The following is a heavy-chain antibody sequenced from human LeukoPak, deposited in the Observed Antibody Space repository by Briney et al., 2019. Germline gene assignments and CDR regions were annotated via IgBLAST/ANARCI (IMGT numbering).Heavy chain of an antibody. Sequence: PSETLSLTCTVSGGSISTSNYYWGWIRQPPGKGLEWIGYIYYSGSTNYNPSLKSRVTISVDTSKNQFSLKLSSVTAADTAVYYCATSNWNYGWFDPWGQGTLVTVSS. D-gene: IGHD1-7*01. J-gene: IGHJ5*02. CDR2: IYYSGST. CDR1: GGSISTSNYY. CDR3: ATSNWNYGWFDP. V-gene: IGHV4-61*05.